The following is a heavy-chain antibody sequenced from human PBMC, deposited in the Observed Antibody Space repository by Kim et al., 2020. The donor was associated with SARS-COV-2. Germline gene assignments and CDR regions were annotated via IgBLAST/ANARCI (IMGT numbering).Heavy chain of an antibody. Sequence: SETLSLTCTVSGGSISSSSYYWGWIRQPPGKGLEWIGSIYYSGSTYYNPSLKSRVTISVDTSKNQFSLKLSSVTAADTAVYYCARIGYSYGEVYYWGQGTLVTVSS. CDR1: GGSISSSSYY. V-gene: IGHV4-39*07. CDR2: IYYSGST. J-gene: IGHJ4*02. CDR3: ARIGYSYGEVYY. D-gene: IGHD5-18*01.